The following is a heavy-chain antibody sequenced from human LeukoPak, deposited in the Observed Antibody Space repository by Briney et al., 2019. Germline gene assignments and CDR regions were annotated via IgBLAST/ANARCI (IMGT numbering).Heavy chain of an antibody. Sequence: PGGSLRLSCAASGFTFSNAWMSWVRQAPGKGLEWVGRIKSKTDGGTTDYAAPVKGRFTISRDDSKNTLYLQMNSLKTEDTAVYYCTTRVTGDAEYFQHWGQGTLVTVSS. V-gene: IGHV3-15*01. CDR3: TTRVTGDAEYFQH. CDR2: IKSKTDGGTT. D-gene: IGHD2-21*02. J-gene: IGHJ1*01. CDR1: GFTFSNAW.